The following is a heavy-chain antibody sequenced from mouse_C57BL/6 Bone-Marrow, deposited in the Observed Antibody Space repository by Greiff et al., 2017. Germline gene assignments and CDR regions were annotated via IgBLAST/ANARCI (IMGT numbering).Heavy chain of an antibody. CDR3: ARTGNPSWYAY. J-gene: IGHJ3*01. D-gene: IGHD2-1*01. CDR2: ISSAGSYT. Sequence: EVQLLEPGGDLVKPGGSLKLSCAASGFTFSSYGMSWVPQTPDQRLEWVATISSAGSYTNYPHSVKGQFTFSGDNAKNTPYLQMSSLKSEDTAVYYCARTGNPSWYAYWGQGTLVTVSA. CDR1: GFTFSSYG. V-gene: IGHV5-6*01.